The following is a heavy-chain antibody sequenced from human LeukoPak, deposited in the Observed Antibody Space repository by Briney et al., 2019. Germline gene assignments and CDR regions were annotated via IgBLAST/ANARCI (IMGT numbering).Heavy chain of an antibody. CDR3: ARGNSYYYDSSGYDAFDI. D-gene: IGHD3-22*01. V-gene: IGHV1-69*05. Sequence: GASVKVSCKASGGTFSSYAISWVRQAPGQGLEWMGGIIPIFGTANYAQKFQGRVTITTDESTSTAYMELSSLRSEDTAVYYCARGNSYYYDSSGYDAFDIWGQGTMVTVSS. J-gene: IGHJ3*02. CDR1: GGTFSSYA. CDR2: IIPIFGTA.